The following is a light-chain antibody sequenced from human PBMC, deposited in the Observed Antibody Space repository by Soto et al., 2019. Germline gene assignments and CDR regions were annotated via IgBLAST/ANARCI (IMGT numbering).Light chain of an antibody. CDR2: SGN. CDR3: AAWDDSLNGVV. Sequence: QSVLTQPPSASETPGQRVTISCSGSSSNIGTNAVNWYQQLPGTAPKLLIYSGNQRPSGVPDRFSGSKSGTSASLAISGLQSDDEADYYCAAWDDSLNGVVFGGGTKLTVL. J-gene: IGLJ2*01. V-gene: IGLV1-44*01. CDR1: SSNIGTNA.